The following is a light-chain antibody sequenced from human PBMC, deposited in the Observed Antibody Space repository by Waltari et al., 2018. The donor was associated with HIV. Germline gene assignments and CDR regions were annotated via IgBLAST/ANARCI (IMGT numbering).Light chain of an antibody. CDR2: DVN. J-gene: IGLJ2*01. CDR1: SSDLGRYNY. V-gene: IGLV2-11*01. Sequence: QSALTQPRSVSGSPGQSVTISCTGISSDLGRYNYVSWYQQDPGKAPKLMLFDVNKRPSGFPARCSGSKSGNTASLTISGLQAEDEADYYCCSNAGSHVVFGGGTKVTVL. CDR3: CSNAGSHVV.